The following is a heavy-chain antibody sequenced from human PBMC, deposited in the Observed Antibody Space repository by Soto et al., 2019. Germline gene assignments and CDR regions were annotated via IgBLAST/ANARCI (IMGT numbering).Heavy chain of an antibody. J-gene: IGHJ4*02. CDR2: IRSKANSYAT. V-gene: IGHV3-73*01. CDR3: TPRPDVDSSGYYYYY. CDR1: GFTFSGSA. D-gene: IGHD3-22*01. Sequence: GGSLRLSCAASGFTFSGSAMHWVRQASGKGLEWVGRIRSKANSYATAYAASVKGRFTISGDDSKNTAYLQMNSLKTEDTAVYYCTPRPDVDSSGYYYYYWGQGTLVTVSS.